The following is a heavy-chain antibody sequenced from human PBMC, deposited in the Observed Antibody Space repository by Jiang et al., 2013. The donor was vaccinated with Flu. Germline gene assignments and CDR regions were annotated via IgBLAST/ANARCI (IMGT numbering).Heavy chain of an antibody. CDR3: ARGGTYNWIPRSY. Sequence: LLKPSETLSLTCTVSGGSISSYYWSWIRQPPGKGLEWIGYIYYSGSTNYNPSLKSRVTISVDTSKNQFSLKLSSVTAADTAVYYCARGGTYNWIPRSYWGQGTLVTVSS. V-gene: IGHV4-59*01. CDR2: IYYSGST. CDR1: GGSISSYY. D-gene: IGHD1-20*01. J-gene: IGHJ4*02.